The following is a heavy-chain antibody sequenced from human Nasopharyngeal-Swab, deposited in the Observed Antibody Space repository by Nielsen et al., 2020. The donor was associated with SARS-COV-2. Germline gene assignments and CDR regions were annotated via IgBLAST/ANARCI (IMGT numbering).Heavy chain of an antibody. Sequence: GGSLRLSCAASGFTVSSSYMSWVRQAPGKGLEWISLMFSGGSAYYAGSVEGRFTVSRDESRNTLYLQMNNQRAEDTAVYYCTRRNDCWGQGTLVTVSS. CDR2: MFSGGSA. CDR1: GFTVSSSY. J-gene: IGHJ4*02. V-gene: IGHV3-53*01. CDR3: TRRNDC.